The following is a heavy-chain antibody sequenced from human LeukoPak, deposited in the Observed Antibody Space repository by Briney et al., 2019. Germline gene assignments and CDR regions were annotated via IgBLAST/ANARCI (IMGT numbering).Heavy chain of an antibody. V-gene: IGHV3-53*05. D-gene: IGHD3-10*01. CDR3: AKDRAISSGSYYKRDYFDY. CDR2: IYSGGQT. Sequence: QPAGSLRLSCKFSGFSVSSNSWSWVRRASGKGLEWDPFIYSGGQTHSTDSVKDRFTISRDNSKNTLYLQMNSLRAEDTAVYYCAKDRAISSGSYYKRDYFDYWGQGTLATVSS. J-gene: IGHJ4*02. CDR1: GFSVSSNS.